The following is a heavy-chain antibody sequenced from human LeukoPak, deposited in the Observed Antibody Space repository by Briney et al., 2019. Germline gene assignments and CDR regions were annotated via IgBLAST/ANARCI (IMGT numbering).Heavy chain of an antibody. V-gene: IGHV4-38-2*02. Sequence: PSETLSLTCTVSGYSISSGYYWGWIRQPPGKGLEWIGSIFHSANTYYNPSLKSRVTISVDTSKNQFSLKLSSVTAADTAVYYCARDSSSWANFDYWGQGTLVTVSS. J-gene: IGHJ4*02. CDR1: GYSISSGYY. CDR2: IFHSANT. CDR3: ARDSSSWANFDY. D-gene: IGHD6-13*01.